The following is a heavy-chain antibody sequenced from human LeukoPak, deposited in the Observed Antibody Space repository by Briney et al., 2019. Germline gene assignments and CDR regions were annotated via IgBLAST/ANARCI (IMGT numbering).Heavy chain of an antibody. Sequence: GESLKISCKGSGYSFISYLIGWVRQMPGKGLEWMGIIYPGDSDTTYSPSFQGQVTISADKSINTAYLQWRSLKASDTAMYYCARSFAHVERYYFDYWGQGTLVSVSS. V-gene: IGHV5-51*01. D-gene: IGHD1-1*01. CDR2: IYPGDSDT. J-gene: IGHJ4*02. CDR1: GYSFISYL. CDR3: ARSFAHVERYYFDY.